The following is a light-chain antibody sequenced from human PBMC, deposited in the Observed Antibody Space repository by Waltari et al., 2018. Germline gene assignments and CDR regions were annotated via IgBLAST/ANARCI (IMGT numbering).Light chain of an antibody. J-gene: IGKJ3*01. CDR2: GAS. V-gene: IGKV3-20*01. Sequence: EIVLTQSPGTLSLSPGERATLSCRASQSVSSSYLAWYQQKPGQAPRLLIYGASSRATGIPDRFSGSGSGTDFTLTISRLEPEDFATYYCQQYNNFPFTFGPGTTV. CDR1: QSVSSSY. CDR3: QQYNNFPFT.